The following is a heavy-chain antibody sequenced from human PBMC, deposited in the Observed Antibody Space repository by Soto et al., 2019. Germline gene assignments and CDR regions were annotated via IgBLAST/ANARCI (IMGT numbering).Heavy chain of an antibody. CDR2: TYYRSKWYN. V-gene: IGHV6-1*01. CDR3: ARDSQGRTGTTPDAFDI. D-gene: IGHD1-7*01. Sequence: SQTLSLTCAISGDSVSSNSAAWNWIRQSPSRGLEWLGRTYYRSKWYNDYAVSVKSRITINPDTSKNQFSLQLNSVTPEDTAVYYCARDSQGRTGTTPDAFDIWGQGTMVTVSS. CDR1: GDSVSSNSAA. J-gene: IGHJ3*02.